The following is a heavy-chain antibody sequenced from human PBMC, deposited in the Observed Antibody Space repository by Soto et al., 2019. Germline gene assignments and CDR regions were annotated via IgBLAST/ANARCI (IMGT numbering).Heavy chain of an antibody. D-gene: IGHD3-10*01. CDR1: GFTFTTLV. Sequence: GASVKVSCKASGFTFTTLVVLWVRQARGHPLEWIGWIVVGSGNTNYAQKYQERVTITRDMSTGTVYMELSSLRSEDTAVYYCARQWFGVKGYWFDPWGQGTLVTVSS. CDR2: IVVGSGNT. J-gene: IGHJ5*02. CDR3: ARQWFGVKGYWFDP. V-gene: IGHV1-58*01.